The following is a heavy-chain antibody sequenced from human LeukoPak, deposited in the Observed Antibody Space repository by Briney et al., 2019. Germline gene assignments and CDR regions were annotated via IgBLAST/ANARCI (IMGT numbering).Heavy chain of an antibody. CDR3: ARARRHSSSWPYYFDY. V-gene: IGHV3-74*01. CDR1: GFTFTNYW. D-gene: IGHD6-13*01. CDR2: LPPDELGI. Sequence: GGSLRLSCAASGFTFTNYWMHWVRQAPGMGLVWVSRLPPDELGIIYADSVKGRFTVSRDNAKNSLYLQMNSLRAEDTAVYYCARARRHSSSWPYYFDYWGQGTLVTVSS. J-gene: IGHJ4*02.